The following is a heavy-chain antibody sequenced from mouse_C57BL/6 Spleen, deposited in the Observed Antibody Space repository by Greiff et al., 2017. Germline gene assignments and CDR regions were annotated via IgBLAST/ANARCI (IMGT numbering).Heavy chain of an antibody. CDR1: GFTFSSYA. J-gene: IGHJ1*03. CDR2: ISDGGSYT. CDR3: ARAGDYYGSSSPGYCDV. D-gene: IGHD1-1*01. Sequence: EVKVVESGGGLVKPGGSLKLSCAASGFTFSSYAMSWVRQTPEKRLEWVATISDGGSYTYYPDNVKGRFTISRDNAKNNLYLQMSHLKSEDTAMYYCARAGDYYGSSSPGYCDVWGTGTTVTVAS. V-gene: IGHV5-4*03.